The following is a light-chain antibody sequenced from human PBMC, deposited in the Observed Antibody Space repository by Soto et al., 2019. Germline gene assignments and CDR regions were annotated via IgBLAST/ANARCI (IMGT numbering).Light chain of an antibody. CDR3: QQRSNWPRT. CDR2: GVS. CDR1: QSVSSTY. J-gene: IGKJ1*01. Sequence: EIVLTQSPGTLSLSPGERATLSCRASQSVSSTYLAWYQQKPGQAPRLLIYGVSSRATGIPDRFSGSGSGTDFTLTISSLEPEDFAVYYCQQRSNWPRTFGQGTKVDIK. V-gene: IGKV3D-20*02.